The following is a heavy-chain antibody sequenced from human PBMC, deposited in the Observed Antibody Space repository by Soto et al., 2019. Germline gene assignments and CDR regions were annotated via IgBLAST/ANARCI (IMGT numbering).Heavy chain of an antibody. V-gene: IGHV1-69*05. CDR1: GGTFSSYA. J-gene: IGHJ4*02. D-gene: IGHD2-15*01. CDR3: ARYCSGGSCPFDY. CDR2: INPSFGKA. Sequence: SVKVSCKASGGTFSSYAISWVRQAPGQGLEWMGGINPSFGKANYAQKFQGRVTITRDESTSTAYMELSSLRSEDTAVYYCARYCSGGSCPFDYWGQGTLVTVSS.